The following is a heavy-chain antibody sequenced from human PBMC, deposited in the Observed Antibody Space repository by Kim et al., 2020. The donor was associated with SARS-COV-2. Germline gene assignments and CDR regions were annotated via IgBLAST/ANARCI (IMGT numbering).Heavy chain of an antibody. CDR1: GGSISSGGYY. CDR2: IYYSGST. J-gene: IGHJ3*01. Sequence: SETLSLTCTVSGGSISSGGYYWSWIRQHPGKGLEWIGYIYYSGSTYYNPSLKSRVTISVDTSKNQFSLKLSSVTAADTAVYYCARARRITIFGVVTAIDAFDLWGQGTMVTVSS. V-gene: IGHV4-31*03. CDR3: ARARRITIFGVVTAIDAFDL. D-gene: IGHD3-3*01.